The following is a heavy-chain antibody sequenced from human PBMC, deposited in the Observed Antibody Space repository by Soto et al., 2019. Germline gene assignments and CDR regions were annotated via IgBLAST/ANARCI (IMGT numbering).Heavy chain of an antibody. V-gene: IGHV3-23*01. J-gene: IGHJ4*02. Sequence: EVQLLQSGGGLVQPGGSLTLSCGVSGFPFAPSTMSWVRQAPGKGLECVSTISVSVGSTYSADSVQGRFTVSSDISDNTLFLRMTSLTADDTAVYFCANRDVPHSTSNAYFYDHWGRGVLVTVSS. CDR3: ANRDVPHSTSNAYFYDH. D-gene: IGHD2-21*02. CDR1: GFPFAPST. CDR2: ISVSVGST.